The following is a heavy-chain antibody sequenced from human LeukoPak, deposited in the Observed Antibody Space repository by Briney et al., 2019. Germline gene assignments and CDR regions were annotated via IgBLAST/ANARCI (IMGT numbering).Heavy chain of an antibody. V-gene: IGHV3-53*01. J-gene: IGHJ4*02. CDR3: AKGDIAVAGMVDY. Sequence: GGSLRLSCTVSGFTVSSNSWSWVRQAPGKGLEWVSFIYSGGNTHYSDSVKGRFTISRDNSKNTLYLQMNSLRAEDTAVYYCAKGDIAVAGMVDYWGQGTLVTVSS. CDR1: GFTVSSNS. CDR2: IYSGGNT. D-gene: IGHD6-19*01.